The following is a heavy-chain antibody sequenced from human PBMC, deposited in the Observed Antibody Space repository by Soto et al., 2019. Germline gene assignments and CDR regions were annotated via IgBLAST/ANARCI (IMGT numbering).Heavy chain of an antibody. J-gene: IGHJ2*01. D-gene: IGHD5-12*01. V-gene: IGHV1-69*12. Sequence: QVELVQSGAEVKKPGSSVTVSCKASGGTFSSYTISWERQAPGKGLEWMGGIIPIFGTANYAQKFQGRVTITADESTSTAYMELSSLRSEDTAVYYCARGNHRWLQLWYFDLWGRGTLVTVSS. CDR2: IIPIFGTA. CDR3: ARGNHRWLQLWYFDL. CDR1: GGTFSSYT.